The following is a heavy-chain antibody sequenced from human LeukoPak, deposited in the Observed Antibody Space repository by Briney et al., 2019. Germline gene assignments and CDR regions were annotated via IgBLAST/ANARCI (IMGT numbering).Heavy chain of an antibody. Sequence: SQTLSLTCTVSGGSISSGDYYWSWIRQPPGKSLEWIGYIYYSGSTYYNPSLKSRVTISVDTSKNQFSLKLSSVTAADTAVYYCARSTVVPAAPFDYWGQGTLVTVSS. CDR2: IYYSGST. CDR1: GGSISSGDYY. V-gene: IGHV4-30-4*08. J-gene: IGHJ4*02. D-gene: IGHD2-2*01. CDR3: ARSTVVPAAPFDY.